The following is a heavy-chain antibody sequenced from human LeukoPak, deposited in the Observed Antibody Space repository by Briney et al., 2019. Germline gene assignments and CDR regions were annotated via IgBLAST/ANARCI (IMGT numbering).Heavy chain of an antibody. CDR3: AGLLRRDYVASCFDY. J-gene: IGHJ4*02. CDR2: IFYSGAT. Sequence: PSETLSLTCTVSGGSISSSSYYWAWIRQPPGKGLEWIGSIFYSGATYYNPSLKSRVTISVDTSKNQFSLRLSSVTAADTAVYYCAGLLRRDYVASCFDYWGQGTLVTASS. CDR1: GGSISSSSYY. V-gene: IGHV4-39*01. D-gene: IGHD4-17*01.